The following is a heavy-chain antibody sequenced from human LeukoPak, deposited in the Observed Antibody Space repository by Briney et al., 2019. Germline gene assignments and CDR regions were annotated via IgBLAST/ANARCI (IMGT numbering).Heavy chain of an antibody. J-gene: IGHJ4*02. V-gene: IGHV4-34*01. Sequence: ASETLSLTCTVSGGSISSYYWSWIRQPPGKGLEWIGEINHSGSTNYNPSLKSRVTISVDTSKNQFSLKLSSVTAADTAVYYCARGLYGDYALDYWGQGTLVTVSS. D-gene: IGHD4-17*01. CDR3: ARGLYGDYALDY. CDR1: GGSISSYY. CDR2: INHSGST.